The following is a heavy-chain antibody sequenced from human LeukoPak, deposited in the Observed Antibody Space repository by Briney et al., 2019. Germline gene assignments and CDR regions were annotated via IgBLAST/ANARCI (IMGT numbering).Heavy chain of an antibody. D-gene: IGHD1-26*01. V-gene: IGHV4-39*01. J-gene: IGHJ4*02. CDR1: GGSVSSSSYS. Sequence: PSETLSLSCTVSGGSVSSSSYSSAWIRHPPGNGLEWIGSIYYSGSTFYNPSLKSRVTISVDTSKNQFSLKLSSVTAADTAVYYCARQGSGRSSDYWGQGTLVTVSS. CDR3: ARQGSGRSSDY. CDR2: IYYSGST.